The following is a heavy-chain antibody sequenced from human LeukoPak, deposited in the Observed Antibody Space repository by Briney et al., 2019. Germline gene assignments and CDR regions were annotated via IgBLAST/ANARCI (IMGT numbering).Heavy chain of an antibody. D-gene: IGHD6-19*01. CDR3: AKDQVAVGWTSFDY. V-gene: IGHV3-30*18. Sequence: PGGSLRLSCAASGFTLSSYGMHWVRQAPGKGLEWVAVTSYDGSNKYYADSVKGRFTISRDNSKNTLYLQMNSLRAEDTAVYYCAKDQVAVGWTSFDYWGQGTLVTVSS. CDR2: TSYDGSNK. J-gene: IGHJ4*02. CDR1: GFTLSSYG.